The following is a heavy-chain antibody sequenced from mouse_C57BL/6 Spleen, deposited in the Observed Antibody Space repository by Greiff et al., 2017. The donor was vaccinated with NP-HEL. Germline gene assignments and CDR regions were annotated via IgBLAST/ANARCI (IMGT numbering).Heavy chain of an antibody. CDR3: TRGGLTGTGMDY. CDR1: GYTFTDYE. V-gene: IGHV1-15*01. J-gene: IGHJ4*01. D-gene: IGHD4-1*01. CDR2: IDPETGGT. Sequence: VHLVESGAELVRPGASVTLSCKASGYTFTDYEMHWVKQTPVHGLEWIGAIDPETGGTAYNQKFKGTAILTADKSSSTAYMELRSLTSEDSAVYYCTRGGLTGTGMDYWGQGTSVTVSS.